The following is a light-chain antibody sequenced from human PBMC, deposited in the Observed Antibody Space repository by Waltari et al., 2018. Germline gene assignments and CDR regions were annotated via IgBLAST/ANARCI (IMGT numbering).Light chain of an antibody. Sequence: SYVLTQPPSVSEAPGQTAGITGGGNSIGRKSVHWYQQKPGQAPVVVMYYDNDRPAGIPERFSGSNSGNTATLTISRVEAGDEADYYCQVWDRSTDHRVFGGGTRLTVL. CDR3: QVWDRSTDHRV. J-gene: IGLJ3*02. V-gene: IGLV3-21*04. CDR1: SIGRKS. CDR2: YDN.